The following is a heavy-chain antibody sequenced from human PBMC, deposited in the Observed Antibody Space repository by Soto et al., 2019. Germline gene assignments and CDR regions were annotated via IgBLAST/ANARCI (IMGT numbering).Heavy chain of an antibody. J-gene: IGHJ6*02. D-gene: IGHD3-3*01. CDR2: IYSGGST. V-gene: IGHV3-53*01. Sequence: EVQLVESGGGLIQPGGSLRLSCAASGFTVSSNYMSWVRQAPGKGLEWVSVIYSGGSTYYADSVKGRFTISRDNSKNTLYLQMNSLRAEDTAVYYCARGSTHYDFWSGGNYYYGMDVWGQGTTVTVSS. CDR1: GFTVSSNY. CDR3: ARGSTHYDFWSGGNYYYGMDV.